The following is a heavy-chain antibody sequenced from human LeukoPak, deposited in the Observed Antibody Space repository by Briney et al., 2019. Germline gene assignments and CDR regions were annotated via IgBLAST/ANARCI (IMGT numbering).Heavy chain of an antibody. Sequence: SVKGSCKASGGTLSSYAISWVRQAPGQGLEWMGRIIPIFGIANYAQKFQGRVTITADKSTSTAYMELSSLRSEDTAVYYCARAKVYCSSTSCPQHWFDPWGQGTLVTVSS. J-gene: IGHJ5*02. V-gene: IGHV1-69*04. CDR3: ARAKVYCSSTSCPQHWFDP. CDR1: GGTLSSYA. CDR2: IIPIFGIA. D-gene: IGHD2-2*01.